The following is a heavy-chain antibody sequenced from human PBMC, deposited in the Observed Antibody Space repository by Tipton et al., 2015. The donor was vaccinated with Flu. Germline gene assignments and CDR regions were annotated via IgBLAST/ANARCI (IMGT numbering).Heavy chain of an antibody. V-gene: IGHV1-2*02. D-gene: IGHD1-1*01. CDR3: ARDRTTGWLAPAH. CDR1: GYTFAHNY. J-gene: IGHJ4*02. CDR2: IHPSSGGT. Sequence: QLVQSGAEVKKPGASVKVSCEASGYTFAHNYMHWVRQAPGQGLEWMGWIHPSSGGTNYAQKFQGRVIMTRDTSITTAYMELTSLTSDDTAVYYCARDRTTGWLAPAHWGQGTLVTASS.